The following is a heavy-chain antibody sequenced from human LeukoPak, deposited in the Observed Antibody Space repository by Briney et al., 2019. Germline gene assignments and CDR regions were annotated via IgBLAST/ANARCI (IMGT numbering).Heavy chain of an antibody. J-gene: IGHJ4*02. V-gene: IGHV4-39*01. CDR1: GGSISSSNYY. CDR3: ARQGGNSAYFDY. D-gene: IGHD4-23*01. CDR2: IYYGGST. Sequence: SETLSLTCTVSGGSISSSNYYWGWIRQPPGKGLEWIGSIYYGGSTYYNPSLKSRVTISVDTSKNQFSLKLSSVTAADTAVYYCARQGGNSAYFDYWGQGTLVTVSS.